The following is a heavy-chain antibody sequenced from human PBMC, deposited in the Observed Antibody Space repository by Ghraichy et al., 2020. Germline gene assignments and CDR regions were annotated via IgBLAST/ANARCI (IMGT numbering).Heavy chain of an antibody. CDR3: EKNVEARRHSYYYNCGMDV. D-gene: IGHD6-6*01. CDR2: IKQDGSEK. Sequence: GESLNISCAASGFAFSGYWMSWVRQAPGKGLEWVASIKQDGSEKHYVDSVKGRFTISRDNAQNLVYLQMDSLRGEDTAVYYCEKNVEARRHSYYYNCGMDVWGQGTAVTVSS. V-gene: IGHV3-7*01. CDR1: GFAFSGYW. J-gene: IGHJ6*02.